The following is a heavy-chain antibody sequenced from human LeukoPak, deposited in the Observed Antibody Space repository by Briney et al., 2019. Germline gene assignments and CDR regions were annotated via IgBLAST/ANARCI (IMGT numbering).Heavy chain of an antibody. D-gene: IGHD2-2*01. J-gene: IGHJ6*03. CDR1: GGSISSYY. CDR3: ARESRKVVVPADTRPYYYYYMDV. Sequence: SETLSLTCTVSGGSISSYYWSWIRQPPGKGLEWIGYIYYSGSTNYNPSLKGRVTISVDTSKNQFSLKLSSVTAADTAVYYCARESRKVVVPADTRPYYYYYMDVWGKGTTVTVSS. CDR2: IYYSGST. V-gene: IGHV4-59*01.